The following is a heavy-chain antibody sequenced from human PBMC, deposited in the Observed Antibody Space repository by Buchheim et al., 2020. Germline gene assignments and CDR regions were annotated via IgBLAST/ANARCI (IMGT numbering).Heavy chain of an antibody. CDR1: GFTFSSYG. V-gene: IGHV3-30*03. CDR2: ISYDGSNK. Sequence: QVQLVESGGGVVQPGRSLRLSCAASGFTFSSYGMHWVRQAPGKGLEWVAVISYDGSNKYYADSVKGRFTISRDNSKNTLYLQMNSLGAEDTAVYYCAILGGIGDYWGQGTL. J-gene: IGHJ4*02. CDR3: AILGGIGDY. D-gene: IGHD4-23*01.